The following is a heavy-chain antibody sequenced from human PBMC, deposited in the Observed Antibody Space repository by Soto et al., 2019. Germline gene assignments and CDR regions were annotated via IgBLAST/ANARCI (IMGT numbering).Heavy chain of an antibody. CDR2: VYISGST. CDR1: GGSISSNY. V-gene: IGHV4-59*01. CDR3: ARYRREAVAGYTLDN. J-gene: IGHJ4*02. Sequence: PSETLSLTCTVSGGSISSNYWTWIRQPPGKGLEWIGYVYISGSTNYNPSLKSRVPISEDTSKSQFSLTVNSMTAADTAVYYCARYRREAVAGYTLDNWGQG. D-gene: IGHD6-13*01.